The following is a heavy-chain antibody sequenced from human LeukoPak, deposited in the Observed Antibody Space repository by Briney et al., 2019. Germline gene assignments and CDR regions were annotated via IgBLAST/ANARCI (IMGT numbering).Heavy chain of an antibody. V-gene: IGHV3-23*01. D-gene: IGHD5-18*01. CDR2: ISGSAHKI. Sequence: GGSLRLSCVASGITFSNYAVSWVRQAPEKGLDWVSVISGSAHKIPYADSVKGRFTISRDNSENIVYLQMNNLRAEDTAVYYCAGRLTGYSSGYVHWGQGTLVTVSS. CDR3: AGRLTGYSSGYVH. J-gene: IGHJ4*02. CDR1: GITFSNYA.